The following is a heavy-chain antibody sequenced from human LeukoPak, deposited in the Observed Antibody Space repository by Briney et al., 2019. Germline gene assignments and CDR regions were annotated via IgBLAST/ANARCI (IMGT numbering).Heavy chain of an antibody. CDR1: GFTFSSCG. CDR2: ISASGYNT. V-gene: IGHV3-23*01. Sequence: PGGSLRLSCAASGFTFSSCGMSWVRQAPGKGLEWVSTISASGYNTYYADSVQGRFTISRDNSKNTLFLQMNSLTAEDTAVYYCAKGAEEGVVITSVYYYYMDVWGKGTTVTISS. J-gene: IGHJ6*03. CDR3: AKGAEEGVVITSVYYYYMDV. D-gene: IGHD3-22*01.